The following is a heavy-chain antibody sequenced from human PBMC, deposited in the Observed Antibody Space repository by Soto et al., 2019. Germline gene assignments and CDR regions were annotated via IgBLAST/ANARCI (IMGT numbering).Heavy chain of an antibody. D-gene: IGHD6-25*01. CDR1: GYTFTGYY. CDR3: ARDTAGYIAAAGPRSGMDV. J-gene: IGHJ6*02. CDR2: INPNSGGT. Sequence: ASVKVSCKASGYTFTGYYMHWVRQAPGQGLEWMGWINPNSGGTNYAQKFQGRVTITRDTSASTAYMELSSLRSEDTAVYYCARDTAGYIAAAGPRSGMDVWGQGTTVTVSS. V-gene: IGHV1-2*02.